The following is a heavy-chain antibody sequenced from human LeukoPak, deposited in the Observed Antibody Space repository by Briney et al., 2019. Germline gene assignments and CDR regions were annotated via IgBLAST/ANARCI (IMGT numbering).Heavy chain of an antibody. CDR3: AKDRTDRSY. CDR1: GFNFTNCD. D-gene: IGHD1-14*01. J-gene: IGHJ4*02. Sequence: GGSLRLSCVASGFNFTNCDMFWVRQAPGKGLEWVAFIRFDGGIKYYADSVKGRFTISRDNSKNTLYLQMNSLRAEDTAVYYCAKDRTDRSYWGQGTLVTVSS. V-gene: IGHV3-30*02. CDR2: IRFDGGIK.